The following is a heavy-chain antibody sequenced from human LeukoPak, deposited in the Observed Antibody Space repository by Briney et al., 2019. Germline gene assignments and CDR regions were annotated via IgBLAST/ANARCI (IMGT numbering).Heavy chain of an antibody. D-gene: IGHD6-13*01. CDR2: ISGTGGST. CDR1: GFTFSNYA. J-gene: IGHJ4*02. V-gene: IGHV3-23*01. Sequence: PGGSLRLSCAASGFTFSNYAMSWVRQAPGKGLEWVAGISGTGGSTHYADSVKGRFTISRDNSKNTLYLQMNSLRAEDTAVYYCAKGLKAAAGPYYFDYWGQGTLVTVSS. CDR3: AKGLKAAAGPYYFDY.